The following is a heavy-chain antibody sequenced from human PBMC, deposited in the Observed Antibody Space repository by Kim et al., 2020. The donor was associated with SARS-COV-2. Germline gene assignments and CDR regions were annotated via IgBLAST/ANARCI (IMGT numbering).Heavy chain of an antibody. Sequence: GGSLRLSCAASGFTFSSYWMHWVHQAPGKGLVWVSHINFDGSSTNYADSVKDRFAISRDNAKNTLYLQMNSLRVEDTAVYFCVRDSPVRADLFDYWGQGTLVTVSS. CDR1: GFTFSSYW. J-gene: IGHJ4*02. CDR2: INFDGSST. V-gene: IGHV3-74*01. CDR3: VRDSPVRADLFDY. D-gene: IGHD3-10*01.